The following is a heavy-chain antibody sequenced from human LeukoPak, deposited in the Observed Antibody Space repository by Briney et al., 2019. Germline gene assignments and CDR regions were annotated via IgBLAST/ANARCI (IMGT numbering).Heavy chain of an antibody. CDR1: GGSISSSSYY. V-gene: IGHV4-39*07. CDR2: IDYRGRT. D-gene: IGHD6-19*01. J-gene: IGHJ4*02. CDR3: ARLGIAVAEIDY. Sequence: PSETLSLTCSVSGGSISSSSYYWGWIRQPPGKGLEWIANIDYRGRTYHNPSLQSRVTISVDTSKNQFSLKLSSVTAADTAVYYCARLGIAVAEIDYWGQGTLVTVSS.